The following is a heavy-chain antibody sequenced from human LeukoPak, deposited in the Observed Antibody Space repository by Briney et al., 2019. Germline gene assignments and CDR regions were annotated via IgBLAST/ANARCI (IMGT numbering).Heavy chain of an antibody. CDR3: ARVLVGATGLDY. J-gene: IGHJ4*02. D-gene: IGHD1-26*01. V-gene: IGHV3-21*01. Sequence: GGSLRLSCAASGFTFSSYSMNWVRQAPGKGLEWVSSISSSSSYIYYADSVKGRFTISRDNAKNSLYLQMNSLRAEDTAVYYCARVLVGATGLDYWGQGTLVTVSS. CDR2: ISSSSSYI. CDR1: GFTFSSYS.